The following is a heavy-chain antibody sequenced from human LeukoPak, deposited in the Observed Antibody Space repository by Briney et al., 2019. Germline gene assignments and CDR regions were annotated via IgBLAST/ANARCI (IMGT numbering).Heavy chain of an antibody. Sequence: GGSLRLSCAASGFTFSSYSMNWVRQAPGKGLEWVSSISGSGTSTYYADSVKGRFTISRDNAKNSLYLQMNSLRAEDTAVYYCARDLGYCSGGSCDGGDFFDYWGQGTLVTVSS. D-gene: IGHD2-15*01. V-gene: IGHV3-21*01. CDR1: GFTFSSYS. CDR3: ARDLGYCSGGSCDGGDFFDY. CDR2: ISGSGTST. J-gene: IGHJ4*02.